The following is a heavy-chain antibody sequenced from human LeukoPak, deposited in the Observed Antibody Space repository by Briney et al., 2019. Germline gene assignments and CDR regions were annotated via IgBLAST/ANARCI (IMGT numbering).Heavy chain of an antibody. CDR3: ARQGSIAPPY. CDR1: GGSISSSSYY. CDR2: IYYSGST. Sequence: PSETLSLTCTVSGGSISSSSYYWGWIRQPPGKGLEWIGSIYYSGSTYYNPSLKSRVTISVDTSKNQCSLKLSSVTAADTAVYYCARQGSIAPPYWGQGTLVTVSS. V-gene: IGHV4-39*01. J-gene: IGHJ4*02. D-gene: IGHD6-6*01.